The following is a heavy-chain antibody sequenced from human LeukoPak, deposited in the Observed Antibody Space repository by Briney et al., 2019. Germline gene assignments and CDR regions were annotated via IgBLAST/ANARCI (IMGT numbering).Heavy chain of an antibody. V-gene: IGHV3-33*08. J-gene: IGHJ4*02. CDR3: ARVVVNYYDSSDYYEIDY. CDR2: IWYDGSNK. Sequence: GGSLRLSCAASGFTFSSYAMSWVRQAPGKGLEWVAVIWYDGSNKYYADSVKGRFTISRDNSKNTLYLQMNSLRAEDTAVYYCARVVVNYYDSSDYYEIDYWGQGTLVTVSS. CDR1: GFTFSSYA. D-gene: IGHD3-22*01.